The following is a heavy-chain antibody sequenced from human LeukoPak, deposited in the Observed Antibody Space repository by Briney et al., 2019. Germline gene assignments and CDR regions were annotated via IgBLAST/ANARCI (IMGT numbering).Heavy chain of an antibody. Sequence: GASVKVSCKASGYTFTSYGISWVRQAPGQGLEWMGWISVFNDNTNYAQKLQGRVTMTTDTSTSTAYMELRSLRSDDTAVYYCAGTNGVQLYGSGSLDYWGQGTLVTVSS. V-gene: IGHV1-18*01. CDR1: GYTFTSYG. CDR2: ISVFNDNT. CDR3: AGTNGVQLYGSGSLDY. J-gene: IGHJ4*02. D-gene: IGHD3-10*01.